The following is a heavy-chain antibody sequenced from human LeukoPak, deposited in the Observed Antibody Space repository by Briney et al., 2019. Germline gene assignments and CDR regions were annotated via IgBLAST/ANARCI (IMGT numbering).Heavy chain of an antibody. V-gene: IGHV4-4*07. CDR3: ARDFYGDDGHHPFDY. Sequence: SVTLSLTCSVSSGSIGIYYCNWLRQPAGKGLECIGRIYASGSTNHNPSLKSRVTIPLDKSKNHFSLKLKSVTAANTAFYYCARDFYGDDGHHPFDYWGQGIQVTVSS. J-gene: IGHJ4*02. CDR1: SGSIGIYY. CDR2: IYASGST. D-gene: IGHD2/OR15-2a*01.